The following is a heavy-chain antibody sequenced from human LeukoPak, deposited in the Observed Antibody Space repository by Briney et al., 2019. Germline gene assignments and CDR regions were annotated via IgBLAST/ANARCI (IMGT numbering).Heavy chain of an antibody. CDR1: GGSISSYY. Sequence: PSETLSLTCTVSGGSISSYYWSWIRQPPGKGLEWIGSIYYSGSTYYNPSLKSRVTISVDTSKNQFSLKLSSVTAADTAVYYCARELGILGYWYFDLWGRGTLVTVSS. CDR3: ARELGILGYWYFDL. J-gene: IGHJ2*01. V-gene: IGHV4-39*07. CDR2: IYYSGST. D-gene: IGHD7-27*01.